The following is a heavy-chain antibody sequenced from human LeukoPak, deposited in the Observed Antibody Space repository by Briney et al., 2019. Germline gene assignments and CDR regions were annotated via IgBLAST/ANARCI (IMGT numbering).Heavy chain of an antibody. CDR2: IIPIFGTA. D-gene: IGHD3-3*01. Sequence: ASVKVSCKASGGTFSSYAISWVRQAPGQGLEWMGGIIPIFGTANYAQKFQGRVTITTDESTSTAYMELSSLRSEDTAVYYCARGRGITMPFDPWGQGTLATVSS. CDR3: ARGRGITMPFDP. J-gene: IGHJ5*02. V-gene: IGHV1-69*05. CDR1: GGTFSSYA.